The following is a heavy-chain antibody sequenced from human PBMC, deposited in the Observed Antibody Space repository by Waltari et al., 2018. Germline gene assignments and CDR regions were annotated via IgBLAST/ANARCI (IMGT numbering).Heavy chain of an antibody. J-gene: IGHJ4*02. V-gene: IGHV4-34*01. CDR3: AGGKWFRTFDY. D-gene: IGHD3-22*01. CDR2: INHSGST. Sequence: QVQLQQWGAGLLKPSETLSLTCAVYGGSFSGYYWSWIRQPPGKGLEWIGEINHSGSTNYNPSLKSRVTISVDTSKNQFSLKLSSVTAADTAVYYCAGGKWFRTFDYWGQGTLVTVSS. CDR1: GGSFSGYY.